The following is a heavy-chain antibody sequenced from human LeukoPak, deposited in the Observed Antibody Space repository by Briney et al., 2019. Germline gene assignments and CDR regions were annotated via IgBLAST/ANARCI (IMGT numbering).Heavy chain of an antibody. D-gene: IGHD6-13*01. Sequence: GGSLRLSCAVSGFTFRDYWMNWVRQAPGKGLEWVASIKQDGGEKSYVDSVKGRFTISRDNPKNSLYLQMSSLRAEDTAVYYCARDGTAAGLYFDLWGQGTLVTVSS. CDR3: ARDGTAAGLYFDL. CDR1: GFTFRDYW. J-gene: IGHJ4*01. CDR2: IKQDGGEK. V-gene: IGHV3-7*01.